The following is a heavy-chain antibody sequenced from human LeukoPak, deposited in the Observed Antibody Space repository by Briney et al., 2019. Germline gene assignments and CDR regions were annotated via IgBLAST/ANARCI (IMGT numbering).Heavy chain of an antibody. J-gene: IGHJ4*02. CDR1: GYTFTSYY. D-gene: IGHD2-2*01. Sequence: ASVKLSCKASGYTFTSYYLYWVRHAPGRGLEWMGIINPSDGRTSYAQKFQGRVTMTRDMSTSTVYMELSSLRSEDTALYYCAKDLKEGFCITSSCYGIDSWGQGTLVTVSS. V-gene: IGHV1-46*01. CDR3: AKDLKEGFCITSSCYGIDS. CDR2: INPSDGRT.